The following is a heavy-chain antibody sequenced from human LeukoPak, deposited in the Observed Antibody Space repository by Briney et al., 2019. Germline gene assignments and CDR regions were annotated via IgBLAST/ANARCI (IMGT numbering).Heavy chain of an antibody. CDR3: AKGGWIVDYYYYYYMDV. V-gene: IGHV4-59*01. CDR1: GGSISSYY. D-gene: IGHD5-12*01. J-gene: IGHJ6*03. CDR2: VYYNGST. Sequence: SETLSLTCTVSGGSISSYYWSWIRQPPGKGLEWIGYVYYNGSTNYNPSLKSRVTVSVDTSKNQFSLKLSSVTAADTAVYYCAKGGWIVDYYYYYYMDVWGKGTTVTVSS.